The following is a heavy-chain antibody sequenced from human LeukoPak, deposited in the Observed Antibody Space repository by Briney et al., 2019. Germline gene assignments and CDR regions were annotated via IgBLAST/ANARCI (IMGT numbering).Heavy chain of an antibody. D-gene: IGHD3-22*01. Sequence: GRSLRLSCTASGFTFGDYAMGWVRQAPGKGLEWIGFIRSKTYGETTEYAASVKGRFTFSRDDSKSIAYLQMNSLNIEDTAVYYCTRGDGSGICWGRGTLVTVSS. V-gene: IGHV3-49*04. CDR1: GFTFGDYA. J-gene: IGHJ4*02. CDR2: IRSKTYGETT. CDR3: TRGDGSGIC.